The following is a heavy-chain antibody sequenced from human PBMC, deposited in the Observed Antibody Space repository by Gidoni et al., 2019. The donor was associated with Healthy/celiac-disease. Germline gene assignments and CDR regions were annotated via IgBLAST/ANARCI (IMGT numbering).Heavy chain of an antibody. CDR1: GFTFSSYA. Sequence: QVQLVESGGGVVQPGRYLRLSWAAPGFTFSSYAMHWVRQAPGKGLEWVAVISYDGSNKYYADSVKGRFTISRDNSKNTLYLQMNSLRAEDTAVYYCAGFEWLSLDYWGQGTLVTVSS. V-gene: IGHV3-30-3*01. J-gene: IGHJ4*02. D-gene: IGHD3-3*01. CDR2: ISYDGSNK. CDR3: AGFEWLSLDY.